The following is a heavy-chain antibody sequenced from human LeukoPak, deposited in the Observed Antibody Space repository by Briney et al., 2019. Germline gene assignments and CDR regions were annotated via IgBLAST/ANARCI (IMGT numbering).Heavy chain of an antibody. Sequence: SETLSLTCGVSGGSTSSTNWWSWVRQPPGKGLEWIGEIYHGGSTNFNPSLKSRVTILVDKSKNQFSLKMTSVTAADTAVYYCARAYGDSYYFDYWGQGTLVTVSS. CDR2: IYHGGST. CDR3: ARAYGDSYYFDY. D-gene: IGHD4-17*01. V-gene: IGHV4-4*02. CDR1: GGSTSSTNW. J-gene: IGHJ4*02.